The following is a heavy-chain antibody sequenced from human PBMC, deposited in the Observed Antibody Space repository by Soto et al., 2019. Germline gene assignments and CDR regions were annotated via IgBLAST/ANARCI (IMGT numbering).Heavy chain of an antibody. CDR3: TTEFGFSSGQNDN. CDR2: LKGKSAGGTT. D-gene: IGHD6-19*01. J-gene: IGHJ4*02. V-gene: IGHV3-15*07. Sequence: GGSLRLSCAGYGFSFNTAWLTWVRQAPGKGLEWVARLKGKSAGGTTDYAAPVTGRFTISSDDSKNTLYLQMNDLKIEDTAVYYCTTEFGFSSGQNDNRGQGTLVTVFS. CDR1: GFSFNTAW.